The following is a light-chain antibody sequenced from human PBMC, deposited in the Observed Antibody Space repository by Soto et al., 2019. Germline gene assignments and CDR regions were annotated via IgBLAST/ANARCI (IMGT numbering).Light chain of an antibody. CDR3: QQYDKWPGT. V-gene: IGKV3-15*01. J-gene: IGKJ1*01. CDR1: QSVSSN. CDR2: GAS. Sequence: EIVMTQSPGTLSVSPGESATLSCRASQSVSSNLAWFQQKPGQAPRLLIYGASTRATGIPSRFSGSGSGREFTVTISSLQSEDCAIYYCQQYDKWPGTFGQGTKLEIK.